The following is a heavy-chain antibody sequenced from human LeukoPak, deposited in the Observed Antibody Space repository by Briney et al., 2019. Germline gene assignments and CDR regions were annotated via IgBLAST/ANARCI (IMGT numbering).Heavy chain of an antibody. CDR2: ISYDGSNK. J-gene: IGHJ4*02. CDR1: GFTFSSYA. V-gene: IGHV3-30-3*01. CDR3: AKDWQRYYYGSGSPPDLEY. D-gene: IGHD3-10*01. Sequence: GGSLRLSCAASGFTFSSYAMHWVRQAPGKGLEWVAVISYDGSNKYYADSVKGRFTISRDNSKNTLDLQMNSLRAEDTAIYYCAKDWQRYYYGSGSPPDLEYWGQGTLVTVSS.